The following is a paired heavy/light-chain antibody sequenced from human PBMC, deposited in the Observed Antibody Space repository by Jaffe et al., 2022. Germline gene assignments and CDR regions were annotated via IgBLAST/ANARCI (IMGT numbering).Light chain of an antibody. CDR1: QDISNY. CDR2: DAS. J-gene: IGKJ3*01. V-gene: IGKV1-33*01. CDR3: QQYDNLSFT. Sequence: DIQMTQSPSSLSASVGDRVTITCQASQDISNYLNWYQQKPGKAPKLLIYDASNLETGVPSRFSGSGSGTDFTFTISSLQPEDIATYYCQQYDNLSFTFGPGTKVDIK.
Heavy chain of an antibody. J-gene: IGHJ4*02. CDR1: GDSVSSNSAA. V-gene: IGHV6-1*01. CDR2: TYYRSKWYN. Sequence: QVQLQQSGPGLVKPSQTLSLTCAISGDSVSSNSAAWNWIRQSPSRGLEWLGRTYYRSKWYNDYAVSVKSRISINPDTSKNQFSLQLNSVTPEDTAVYYCARDRGAGYCSSTSCYARFDYWGQGTLVTVSS. CDR3: ARDRGAGYCSSTSCYARFDY. D-gene: IGHD2-2*01.